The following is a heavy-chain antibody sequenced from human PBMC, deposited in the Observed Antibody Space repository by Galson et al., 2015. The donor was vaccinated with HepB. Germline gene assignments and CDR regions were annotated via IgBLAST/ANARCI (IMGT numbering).Heavy chain of an antibody. CDR3: ARLASVDY. CDR2: INSISSII. V-gene: IGHV3-48*02. CDR1: GFTFNNSG. J-gene: IGHJ4*02. Sequence: SLRLSCAASGFTFNNSGMNWVRQAPGKGLEWVSYINSISSIIYYADSVKGRFTISRDNAKNSLYLQMNSLRDEDTAVYYCARLASVDYWGQGTLVTVFS.